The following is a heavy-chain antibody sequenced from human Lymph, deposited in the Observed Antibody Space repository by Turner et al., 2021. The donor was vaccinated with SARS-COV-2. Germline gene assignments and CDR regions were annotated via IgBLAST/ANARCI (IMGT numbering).Heavy chain of an antibody. Sequence: ELQLVQSGAAEKKPGESPKISCKGSGYSFTTYWIGRVRQLPGKGLEWMGIIYPGDSDTRYSPSFQGQVTISADKSISTAYLQWSSLKASDTAMYYCARREWGGSLGHIDYWGQGTLVTVSS. J-gene: IGHJ4*02. CDR1: GYSFTTYW. D-gene: IGHD3-3*01. CDR2: IYPGDSDT. V-gene: IGHV5-51*01. CDR3: ARREWGGSLGHIDY.